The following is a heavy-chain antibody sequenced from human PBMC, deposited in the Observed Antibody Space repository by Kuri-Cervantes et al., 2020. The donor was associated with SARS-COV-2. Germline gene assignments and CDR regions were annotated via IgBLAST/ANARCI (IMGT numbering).Heavy chain of an antibody. V-gene: IGHV3-7*01. Sequence: LSLTCAASGFTFSSYWMSWVRQAPGKGLEWVANIKQDGSEKYYVDSVKGRFTISRDNSKNTLYLQMNSLRAEDTAVYYCARGSTYYCSGGSCYLDYWGQGTLVTVSS. CDR3: ARGSTYYCSGGSCYLDY. CDR2: IKQDGSEK. CDR1: GFTFSSYW. D-gene: IGHD2-15*01. J-gene: IGHJ4*02.